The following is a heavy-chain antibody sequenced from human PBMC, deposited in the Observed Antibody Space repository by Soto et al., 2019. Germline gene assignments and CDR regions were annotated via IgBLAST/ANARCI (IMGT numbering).Heavy chain of an antibody. CDR1: GYTFTSYY. D-gene: IGHD6-13*01. J-gene: IGHJ3*02. V-gene: IGHV1-46*01. CDR3: ARPNLAASGTFAFDI. CDR2: INPRAGTT. Sequence: EASVKVSCKASGYTFTSYYIHWVRQAPGQGLEWMGIINPRAGTTNYAQNFQGRLTLTRDTSTSTVYMELTSLRSEDTADYYCARPNLAASGTFAFDIWGQGTMVTVSS.